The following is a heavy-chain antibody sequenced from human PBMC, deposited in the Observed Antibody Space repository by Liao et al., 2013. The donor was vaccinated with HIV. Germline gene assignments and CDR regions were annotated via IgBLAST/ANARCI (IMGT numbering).Heavy chain of an antibody. CDR2: FYTSGST. V-gene: IGHV4-4*07. D-gene: IGHD2-2*01. CDR3: TRERRDVVVVPTAL. CDR1: GGSISSYY. J-gene: IGHJ4*02. Sequence: QVQLQESGPGLVKPSETLSLTCTFSGGSISSYYWNWIRQPAGKGLEWIGRFYTSGSTNYNTSLKSRVTISVDTSKNQFSLKLSSVTAADTAVYYCTRERRDVVVVPTALWGQGTLVTVSS.